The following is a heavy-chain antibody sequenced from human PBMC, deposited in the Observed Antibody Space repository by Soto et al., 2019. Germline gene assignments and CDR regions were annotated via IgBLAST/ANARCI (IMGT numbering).Heavy chain of an antibody. J-gene: IGHJ6*02. Sequence: GGSLRLSCAASGFTFSSYAMSWVRQAPGKGLEWVSSIRGSGGSTQYADSVKGRFTISRDNSKNTLYLQMNSLRAEDTAVYYCAKERTYYYGSGSYHHYGMDVWGQGTTVTVSS. CDR3: AKERTYYYGSGSYHHYGMDV. CDR2: IRGSGGST. CDR1: GFTFSSYA. D-gene: IGHD3-10*01. V-gene: IGHV3-23*01.